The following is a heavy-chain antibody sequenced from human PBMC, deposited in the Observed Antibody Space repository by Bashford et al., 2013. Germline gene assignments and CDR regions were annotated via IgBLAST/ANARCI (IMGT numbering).Heavy chain of an antibody. CDR3: ARDCVRDRSGYGSGMDV. CDR2: INPSGGST. Sequence: WVRQAPGQGLEWMGIINPSGGSTSYAQKFQGRVTMTRDTSTSTVYMELSSLRSEDTAVYYCARDCVRDRSGYGSGMDVWGPRGPRSPSPQ. V-gene: IGHV1-46*01. J-gene: IGHJ6*01. D-gene: IGHD5-12*01.